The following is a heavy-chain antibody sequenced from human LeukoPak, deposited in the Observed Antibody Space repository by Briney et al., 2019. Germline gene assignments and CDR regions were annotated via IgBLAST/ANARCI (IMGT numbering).Heavy chain of an antibody. D-gene: IGHD2/OR15-2a*01. CDR3: VTFYETY. CDR1: GTYW. V-gene: IGHV3-74*01. Sequence: GGSLRLSCAASGTYWMHWVRQAPGKGLVWVSHINSDGSWTGYADSVKGRFTISKDNAKNTVSLQMNNLRAEDTAVYYCVTFYETYWGRGTLVTVS. J-gene: IGHJ4*02. CDR2: INSDGSWT.